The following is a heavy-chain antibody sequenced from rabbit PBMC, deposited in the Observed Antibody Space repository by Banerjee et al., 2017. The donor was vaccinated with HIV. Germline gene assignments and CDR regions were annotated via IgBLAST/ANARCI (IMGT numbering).Heavy chain of an antibody. CDR2: IDPVFGNT. D-gene: IGHD1-1*01. V-gene: IGHV1S7*01. CDR1: GFDFSTYY. J-gene: IGHJ4*01. CDR3: ARDYKDVSGSAYYPNL. Sequence: QSLEESGGGLVQPGGSLTLSCKASGFDFSTYYMSWVRQAPGKGLEWIGYIDPVFGNTYYASWVNGRFTISSHNAQNTLYLQLNSLTAADTATYFCARDYKDVSGSAYYPNLWGQGTLVTVS.